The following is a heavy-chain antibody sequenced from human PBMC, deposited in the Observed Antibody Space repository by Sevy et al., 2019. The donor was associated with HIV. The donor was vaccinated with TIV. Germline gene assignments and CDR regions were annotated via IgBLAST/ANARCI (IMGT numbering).Heavy chain of an antibody. CDR3: AKDLVRYSYGDY. CDR1: GFTFSSYA. V-gene: IGHV3-23*01. CDR2: ISGSGGST. Sequence: GGSLRLSCGASGFTFSSYAMSWVRQAPGKGLEWVSAISGSGGSTYYADSVKGRFTISRDNSKNTLYLQMNSLRAEDTAVYYCAKDLVRYSYGDYWGQGTLVTVSS. J-gene: IGHJ4*02. D-gene: IGHD5-18*01.